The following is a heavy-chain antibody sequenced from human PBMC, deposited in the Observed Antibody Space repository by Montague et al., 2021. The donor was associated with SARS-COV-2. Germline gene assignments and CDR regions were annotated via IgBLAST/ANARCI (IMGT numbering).Heavy chain of an antibody. D-gene: IGHD4-17*01. CDR2: IYYSGST. CDR1: GDSISNRSYY. V-gene: IGHV4-39*01. Sequence: SETLSLTCTVSGDSISNRSYYWGWIRQPPGKGLEWIGTIYYSGSTYYNASLKSRVTISVDASKNQFSLKLTSVTAADTAIYYCARQYGYYSDNAFTIWGQGTMVIVSS. CDR3: ARQYGYYSDNAFTI. J-gene: IGHJ3*02.